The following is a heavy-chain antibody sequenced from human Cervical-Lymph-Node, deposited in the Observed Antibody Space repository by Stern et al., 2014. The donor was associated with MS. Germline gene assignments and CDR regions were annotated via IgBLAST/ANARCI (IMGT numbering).Heavy chain of an antibody. CDR3: ARPGDDTAKYGLDV. V-gene: IGHV5-51*03. CDR2: IFPGDSDT. D-gene: IGHD5-18*01. CDR1: GYSLATYW. Sequence: VHLVESGAEVKKPGESLKLSCKGSGYSLATYWIGWVRQLPRKGLERVGIIFPGDSDTRYSPSFQGQVTISADKSISTASLPWSSLKASDTAMYYCARPGDDTAKYGLDVWGQGTTVTVSS. J-gene: IGHJ6*02.